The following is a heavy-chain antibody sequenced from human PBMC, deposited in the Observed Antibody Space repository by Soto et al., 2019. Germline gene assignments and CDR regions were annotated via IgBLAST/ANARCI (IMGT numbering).Heavy chain of an antibody. CDR3: ARGGLLPDY. V-gene: IGHV4-28*03. Sequence: SETLSLICDVSGYSIRSNKWWGWVRQPPGRGLEWIGSIYSSGSTYYNPSLESRVTISVDRSKNQFSLKLSSVTAADTAVYYCARGGLLPDYWGQGTLVTVSS. J-gene: IGHJ4*02. CDR1: GYSIRSNKW. D-gene: IGHD6-19*01. CDR2: IYSSGST.